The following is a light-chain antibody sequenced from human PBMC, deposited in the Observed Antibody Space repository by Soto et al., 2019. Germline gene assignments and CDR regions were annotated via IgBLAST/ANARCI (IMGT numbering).Light chain of an antibody. J-gene: IGLJ1*01. CDR2: TIS. Sequence: QAVVTQEPSLTVSPGGTVTLTCASSTGAVTSDSYPSWFQQKPGQAPRALIYTISNKHSWTPDRFSGSLLGGKAALTLSDVQPEDEAAYFCLLYYDGANVFGPGTKLTVL. CDR3: LLYYDGANV. V-gene: IGLV7-43*01. CDR1: TGAVTSDSY.